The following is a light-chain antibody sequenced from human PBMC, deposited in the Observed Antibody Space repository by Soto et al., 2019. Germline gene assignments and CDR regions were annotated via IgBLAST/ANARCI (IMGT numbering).Light chain of an antibody. CDR1: SSDVGSYNY. V-gene: IGLV2-14*01. Sequence: QSALTKPASVSGSPGQSITISCTGTSSDVGSYNYVSWFQQHPGKAPKLMIYEVNNRSSGVSDRFFGSKSGNTASLTISGLQAEDEADYYCSSYTSISTSYVFGTGTKVTVL. J-gene: IGLJ1*01. CDR2: EVN. CDR3: SSYTSISTSYV.